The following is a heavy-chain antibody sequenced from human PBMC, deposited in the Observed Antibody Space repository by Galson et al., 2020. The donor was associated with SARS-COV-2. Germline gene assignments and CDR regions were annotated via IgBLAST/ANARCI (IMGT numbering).Heavy chain of an antibody. D-gene: IGHD3-22*01. CDR1: GYTFTSYY. Sequence: ASVKVSCKASGYTFTSYYMHWVRQAPGQGLEWMGIINPSGGSTSYAQKFQGRVTMTRDTSTSTVYMELSSLRSEDTAVYYCARGDDSSGYYVYYGVDVWGQGTTVTVSS. J-gene: IGHJ6*02. CDR3: ARGDDSSGYYVYYGVDV. CDR2: INPSGGST. V-gene: IGHV1-46*01.